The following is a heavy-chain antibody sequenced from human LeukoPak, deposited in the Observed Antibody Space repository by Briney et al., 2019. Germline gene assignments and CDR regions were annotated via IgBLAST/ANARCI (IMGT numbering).Heavy chain of an antibody. CDR1: GYTFTGYY. D-gene: IGHD6-19*01. Sequence: ASVKVSCKESGYTFTGYYMHWVRQAPGQGLEWMGWINPNSGGTNYAQKFQGRVTMTRDTSISTAYMELSRLRSDDTAVYYCAREGIAVAGIDYWGQGTLVTVSS. J-gene: IGHJ4*02. V-gene: IGHV1-2*02. CDR2: INPNSGGT. CDR3: AREGIAVAGIDY.